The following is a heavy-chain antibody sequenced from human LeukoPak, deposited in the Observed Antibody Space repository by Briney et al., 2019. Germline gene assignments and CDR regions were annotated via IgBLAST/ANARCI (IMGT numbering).Heavy chain of an antibody. D-gene: IGHD3-22*01. CDR3: ARDPDSSGYPGY. V-gene: IGHV3-74*01. Sequence: GGSLRLSCAASGFTFSSYSVNWVRQAPGKGLVWVSRINSDGSSTSYADSVKGRFTISRDNAKNTLYLQMNSLRAEDTAVYYCARDPDSSGYPGYWGQGTLVTVSS. CDR2: INSDGSST. CDR1: GFTFSSYS. J-gene: IGHJ4*02.